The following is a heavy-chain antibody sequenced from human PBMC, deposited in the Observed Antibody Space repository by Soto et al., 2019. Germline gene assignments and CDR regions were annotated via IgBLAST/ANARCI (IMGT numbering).Heavy chain of an antibody. V-gene: IGHV3-33*01. CDR3: ARASGPFDM. J-gene: IGHJ3*02. CDR1: GFSFSTYG. D-gene: IGHD3-10*01. Sequence: QVHLVESGGGVVQPGRSLRLSCAASGFSFSTYGMHWVRQAPGRGLEWVAVIWFDGSNKFYADSVNGRFTISRDNPPNMLYLQMNSLRVDDTALYSCARASGPFDMWGQGTMVTVSP. CDR2: IWFDGSNK.